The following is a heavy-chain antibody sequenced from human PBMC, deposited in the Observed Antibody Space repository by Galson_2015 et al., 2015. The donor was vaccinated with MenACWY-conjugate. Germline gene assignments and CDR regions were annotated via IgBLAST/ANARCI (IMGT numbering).Heavy chain of an antibody. D-gene: IGHD1-14*01. CDR2: IYPGDSDT. Sequence: QSGAEVKKSGESLKISCKGSGYSFTNYWIAWVRQMPGKGLEWMGIIYPGDSDTRYSPSFQGQVTISADRSINTAYLQWSSLKASDTAVYYCARQGAGAYWPGNYYYYMDVWGSGTTVTVSS. V-gene: IGHV5-51*01. CDR3: ARQGAGAYWPGNYYYYMDV. CDR1: GYSFTNYW. J-gene: IGHJ6*03.